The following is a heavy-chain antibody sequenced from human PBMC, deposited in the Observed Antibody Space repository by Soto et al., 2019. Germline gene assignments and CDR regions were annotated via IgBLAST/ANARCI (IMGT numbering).Heavy chain of an antibody. V-gene: IGHV3-23*01. Sequence: EVQLLESGGGLVQPGGSLRLSCAAPGFTFSSYAMSWVRQAPGKGLEWVSAISGSGGSTYYADSVKGRFTISRDNSKNTLYLQMNSLRAEDTAVYYCAKGTAMAYYYYYGMDVWGQGTTVTVSS. CDR1: GFTFSSYA. J-gene: IGHJ6*02. D-gene: IGHD5-18*01. CDR2: ISGSGGST. CDR3: AKGTAMAYYYYYGMDV.